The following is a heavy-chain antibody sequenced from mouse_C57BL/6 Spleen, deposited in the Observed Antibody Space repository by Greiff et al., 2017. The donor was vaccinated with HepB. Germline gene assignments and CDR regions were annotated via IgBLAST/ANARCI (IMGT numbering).Heavy chain of an antibody. CDR2: INPNNGGT. J-gene: IGHJ2*01. Sequence: EVQLQQSGPELVKPGASVKMSCKASGYTFTDYNMHWVKQSHGKSLEWIGYINPNNGGTSYNQKFKGKATLTVNKSSSTAYMELRSLTSEDSAVYYCARQIDYDDYGYFDYWGQGTTLTVSS. V-gene: IGHV1-22*01. CDR1: GYTFTDYN. CDR3: ARQIDYDDYGYFDY. D-gene: IGHD2-3*01.